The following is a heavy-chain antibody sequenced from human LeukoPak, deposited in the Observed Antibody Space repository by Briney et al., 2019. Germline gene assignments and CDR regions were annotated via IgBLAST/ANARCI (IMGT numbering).Heavy chain of an antibody. V-gene: IGHV3-9*03. CDR3: AKASYYDSSGPRGVAYYFDY. CDR2: ISWNSGSI. J-gene: IGHJ4*02. CDR1: GFTFSSYA. D-gene: IGHD3-22*01. Sequence: PGRSLRLSCAASGFTFSSYAMHWVRQAPGKGLEWVSGISWNSGSIGYADSVKGRFTISRDNAKNSLYLQMNSLRAEDMALYYCAKASYYDSSGPRGVAYYFDYWGQGTLVTVSS.